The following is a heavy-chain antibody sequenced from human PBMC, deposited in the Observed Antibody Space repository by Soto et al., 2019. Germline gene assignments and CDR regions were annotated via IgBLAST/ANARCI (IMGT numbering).Heavy chain of an antibody. CDR2: ILHDGNNK. CDR1: GFTFSNYI. V-gene: IGHV3-30-3*01. J-gene: IGHJ4*02. CDR3: ARDDEGGSYCDLGY. D-gene: IGHD3-10*01. Sequence: QVQLVESGGGVVQPGRSLRLSCAASGFTFSNYIMHWVRQAPGKGLEWVAIILHDGNNKYYADSVKGRFTISRDNSKXXLXXXXXXXXTEXXXIYYCARDDEGGSYCDLGYWGQGTLVTVSS.